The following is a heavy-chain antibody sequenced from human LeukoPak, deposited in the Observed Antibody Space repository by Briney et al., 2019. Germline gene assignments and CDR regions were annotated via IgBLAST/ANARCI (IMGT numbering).Heavy chain of an antibody. CDR3: AIDRGPGQAQLLGPFFMDL. Sequence: GGSLRLSCAASGFTFSSYAMHWVRQAPGKGLEWVAVISYDGSNKYYADSVKGRFTISRDNSTNTLYLQMNSLRAEDTAVYYCAIDRGPGQAQLLGPFFMDLWGKGTTVTVSS. CDR2: ISYDGSNK. V-gene: IGHV3-30*01. CDR1: GFTFSSYA. D-gene: IGHD6-6*01. J-gene: IGHJ6*03.